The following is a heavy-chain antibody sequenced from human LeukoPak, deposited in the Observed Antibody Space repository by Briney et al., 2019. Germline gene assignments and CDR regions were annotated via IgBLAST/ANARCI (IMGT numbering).Heavy chain of an antibody. V-gene: IGHV1-18*01. D-gene: IGHD6-19*01. CDR2: ISAYNGNT. CDR1: GYTFTSYG. Sequence: GASVKVSCKASGYTFTSYGISWVRQAPGQGLEWRGWISAYNGNTNYAQKLQGRVTMTTDTSTSTAYMELRNLRSDDTAVYYFARDSLVGWAVADRFDYWGQGTLVTVSS. J-gene: IGHJ4*02. CDR3: ARDSLVGWAVADRFDY.